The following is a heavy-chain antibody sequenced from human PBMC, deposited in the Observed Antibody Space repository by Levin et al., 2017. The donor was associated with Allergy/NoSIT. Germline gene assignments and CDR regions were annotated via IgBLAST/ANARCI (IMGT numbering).Heavy chain of an antibody. V-gene: IGHV4-30-4*01. CDR1: GGSISSGDYY. CDR3: ARRRGYYDILTGYYQYYYYGMDV. CDR2: IYYSGSA. J-gene: IGHJ6*02. D-gene: IGHD3-9*01. Sequence: SCTVSGGSISSGDYYWSWIRQPPGKGLEWIGYIYYSGSAYYNPSLKSRVTISVDTSKNQFSLKLSSVTAADTAVYYCARRRGYYDILTGYYQYYYYGMDVWGQGTTVTVSS.